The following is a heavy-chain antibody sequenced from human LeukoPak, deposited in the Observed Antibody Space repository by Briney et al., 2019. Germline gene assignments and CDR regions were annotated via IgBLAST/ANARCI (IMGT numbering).Heavy chain of an antibody. CDR1: GGSISSYY. CDR2: IYTSGST. J-gene: IGHJ4*02. V-gene: IGHV4-4*09. CDR3: ARHGYSGSLGY. D-gene: IGHD1-26*01. Sequence: PSETLSLTCTVSGGSISSYYWSWIRQPPGKGLEWIGYIYTSGSTNYNPSLKSRVTISVDTSKNQFSLKLSSVTAADTAVYYCARHGYSGSLGYWGQGTLVTVSS.